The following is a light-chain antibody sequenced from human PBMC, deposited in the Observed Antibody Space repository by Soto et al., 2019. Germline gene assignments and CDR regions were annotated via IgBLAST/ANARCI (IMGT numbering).Light chain of an antibody. J-gene: IGKJ3*01. Sequence: DIQMTQSPSSLSASVGDRVTITCRASQSISIYLAWYQQNPGKVPKLLISAASTLQSGVPSRFSGSGSGTDFTLTISSLQPEDVATYYCQNYHSAPIIFGPGTKVDIK. CDR3: QNYHSAPII. CDR2: AAS. CDR1: QSISIY. V-gene: IGKV1-27*01.